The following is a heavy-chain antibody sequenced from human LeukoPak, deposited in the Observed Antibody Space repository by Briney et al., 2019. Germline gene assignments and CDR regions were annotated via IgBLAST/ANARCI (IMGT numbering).Heavy chain of an antibody. Sequence: GGSLRPSCAASGFTFSSYAMSWVRQAPGKGLEWVSAISGSGGSTYYADSVKGRFTISRDNSKNTLYLQVNSLRAEDTAVYYCAKRWGITGTTYFDLWGRGTPVTVSS. J-gene: IGHJ2*01. D-gene: IGHD1-20*01. V-gene: IGHV3-23*01. CDR3: AKRWGITGTTYFDL. CDR2: ISGSGGST. CDR1: GFTFSSYA.